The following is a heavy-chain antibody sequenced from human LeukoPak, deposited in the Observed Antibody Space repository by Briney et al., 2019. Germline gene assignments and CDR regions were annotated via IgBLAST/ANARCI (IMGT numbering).Heavy chain of an antibody. J-gene: IGHJ3*02. D-gene: IGHD3-22*01. CDR3: ARRITMIVVAHDAFDI. CDR2: ISSSSSTI. V-gene: IGHV3-48*02. Sequence: PGGSLRLSCAACGFTFSSYSMNLVRQAPGKGLEWVSYISSSSSTIYYADSVKGRFTISRDNAKNSLYLQMNSLRDEDTAVYYCARRITMIVVAHDAFDIWGQGTMVTVSS. CDR1: GFTFSSYS.